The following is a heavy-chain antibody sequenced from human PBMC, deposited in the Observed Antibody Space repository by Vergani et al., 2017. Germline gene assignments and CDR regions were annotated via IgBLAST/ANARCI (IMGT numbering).Heavy chain of an antibody. CDR1: GFIFSNYA. CDR3: AKDLRVDMATIFDY. V-gene: IGHV3-23*01. J-gene: IGHJ4*02. D-gene: IGHD5-24*01. Sequence: EVQLLESGGGLVQPGGSLRLSCAASGFIFSNYAMSWVRQAPGKGLECVSSISGSGGNTYYADSVKGRFTISRDNSKNTLYLQMNSLRVDDTAVYYCAKDLRVDMATIFDYWGQGILVTDSS. CDR2: ISGSGGNT.